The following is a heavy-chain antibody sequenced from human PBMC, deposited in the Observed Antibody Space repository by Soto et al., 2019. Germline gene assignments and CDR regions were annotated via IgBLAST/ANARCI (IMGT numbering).Heavy chain of an antibody. Sequence: ASVKVSCKASGYTFTRYNINWVRQAPGQGLEWMGWINTYNGNTNYAQKLQGRVTMTTDTSTSTAYMELRSLRSDDTALYYCARESTSGWANWFDPWGQGTLVTVSS. V-gene: IGHV1-18*04. CDR1: GYTFTRYN. J-gene: IGHJ5*02. CDR2: INTYNGNT. CDR3: ARESTSGWANWFDP. D-gene: IGHD6-19*01.